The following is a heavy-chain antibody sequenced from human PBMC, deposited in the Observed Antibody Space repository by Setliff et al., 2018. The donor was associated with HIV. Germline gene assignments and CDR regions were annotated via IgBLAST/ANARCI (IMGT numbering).Heavy chain of an antibody. J-gene: IGHJ3*02. Sequence: GESLKISCAALGFTFSSYGMHWVRQAPGKGLEWVAFIHYDVSSKYYGDSVKGRFTISRDNSRNTLYLQMNSLRPEDTAVYYCAKDFGYSSGWYLVSGTFDIWGQGTMVTVSS. V-gene: IGHV3-30*02. CDR2: IHYDVSSK. CDR1: GFTFSSYG. CDR3: AKDFGYSSGWYLVSGTFDI. D-gene: IGHD6-19*01.